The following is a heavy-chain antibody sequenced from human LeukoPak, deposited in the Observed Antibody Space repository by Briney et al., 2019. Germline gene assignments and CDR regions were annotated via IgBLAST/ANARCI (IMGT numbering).Heavy chain of an antibody. V-gene: IGHV3-7*01. CDR3: VKGRGGYVKYKTFDY. J-gene: IGHJ4*02. D-gene: IGHD5-12*01. Sequence: GGSLRLSCAASGFTFSSYWMSWVRQAPGKGLGWVANIKHDGSEKYYVASVKGRFTISKDNAKNSLFLQMNNLRGEDTAVYYCVKGRGGYVKYKTFDYWGQGTLVTVSS. CDR1: GFTFSSYW. CDR2: IKHDGSEK.